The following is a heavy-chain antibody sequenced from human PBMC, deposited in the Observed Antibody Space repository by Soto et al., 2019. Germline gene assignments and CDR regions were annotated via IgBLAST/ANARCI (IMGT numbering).Heavy chain of an antibody. CDR3: ARVIKVYGDYDSHLHYYYYGMDV. V-gene: IGHV4-59*01. J-gene: IGHJ6*02. CDR2: IYYSGST. CDR1: GGSISSYY. D-gene: IGHD4-17*01. Sequence: SETLSLTCTVSGGSISSYYWSWIRQPPGKGLEWIGYIYYSGSTNYNPSLKSRVTISVDTSKNQFSLKLSSVTAADTAVYYCARVIKVYGDYDSHLHYYYYGMDVWGQGTTVTVSS.